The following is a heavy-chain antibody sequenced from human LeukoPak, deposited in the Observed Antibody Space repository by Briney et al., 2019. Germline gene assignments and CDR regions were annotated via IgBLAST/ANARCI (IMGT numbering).Heavy chain of an antibody. Sequence: GGSLRLSCAGSGFNFSNYAMHWVRQAPGKGLEWVANIKQDGSEKYYVDSVKGRFTISRDNAKNSLYLQMNSLRAEDTAVYYCAREGGYCSSTSCYRNYYYYMDVWGKGTTVTVSS. CDR2: IKQDGSEK. J-gene: IGHJ6*03. V-gene: IGHV3-7*01. CDR1: GFNFSNYA. CDR3: AREGGYCSSTSCYRNYYYYMDV. D-gene: IGHD2-2*02.